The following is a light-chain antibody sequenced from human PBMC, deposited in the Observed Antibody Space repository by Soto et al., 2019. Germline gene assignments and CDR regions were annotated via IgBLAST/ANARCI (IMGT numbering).Light chain of an antibody. CDR2: GAS. CDR3: QQYHDWPT. CDR1: QSVNSN. Sequence: EIVMTQSPATLSVSPGERATLSCRASQSVNSNLAWYQQKPGQTPRLLFYGASTRATGLPARFSGSGSGTEFILTISSLQSEDFAVYYCQQYHDWPTFGQGHDWRLN. V-gene: IGKV3-15*01. J-gene: IGKJ5*01.